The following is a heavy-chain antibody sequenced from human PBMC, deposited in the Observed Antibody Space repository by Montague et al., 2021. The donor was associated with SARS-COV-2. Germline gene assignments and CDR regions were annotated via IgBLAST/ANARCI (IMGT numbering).Heavy chain of an antibody. CDR3: ARCRDDYKSGLYFDY. Sequence: VKPTQTLTLTCTFSGFSLSTSVMSVSWIRQPPGKALEWLARIDWDDYEFYSTSLKTRLTISKDTSKNQVVLTMTNMDPVDTATYYCARCRDDYKSGLYFDYWGQGTLVTVSS. CDR1: GFSLSTSVMS. J-gene: IGHJ4*02. CDR2: IDWDDYE. D-gene: IGHD5-24*01. V-gene: IGHV2-70*16.